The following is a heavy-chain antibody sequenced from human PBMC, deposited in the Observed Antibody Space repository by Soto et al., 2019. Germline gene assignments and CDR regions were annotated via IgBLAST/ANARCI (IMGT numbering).Heavy chain of an antibody. Sequence: QVQLVQSGAEVKKPGASVEVSCKASGYTFITYYLHWVRQAPAQGLEWMGRISPSDGATIYAQRFQCRVCMTRDTSTSSVYMALRGLRSEDTAVYYCVREAAMSFVFDSWGLGALVTVSS. V-gene: IGHV1-46*01. CDR2: ISPSDGAT. J-gene: IGHJ4*02. D-gene: IGHD2-2*01. CDR3: VREAAMSFVFDS. CDR1: GYTFITYY.